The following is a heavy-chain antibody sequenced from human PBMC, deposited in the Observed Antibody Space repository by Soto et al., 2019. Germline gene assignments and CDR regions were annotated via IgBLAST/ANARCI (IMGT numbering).Heavy chain of an antibody. J-gene: IGHJ4*02. CDR3: ATEHSYGWPYFDY. D-gene: IGHD6-19*01. CDR1: GFTFDDYG. V-gene: IGHV3-9*01. CDR2: ISWDSGTI. Sequence: EVQLVESGGGLVQPGRSLRLSCAASGFTFDDYGMHWVRQAPGWGLECVSRISWDSGTIDYADSVKGRFTVSRDNAKNSLYLQMNSLRAEDTALYYCATEHSYGWPYFDYWGQGTLVTVST.